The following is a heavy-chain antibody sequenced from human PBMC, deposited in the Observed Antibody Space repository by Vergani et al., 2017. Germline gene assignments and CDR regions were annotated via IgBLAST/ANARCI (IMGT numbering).Heavy chain of an antibody. Sequence: VQLQESGPGLVKPSETLSLTCTVSGDSVISTDYPWGWLRQPPGKGLEWIGIMDYSGSTSYTPSLECRISISFETPNNRFSLRLTSVTAADPAVYYCASKRGSWRASYCHAYDFWGPGTLVGVSS. CDR3: ASKRGSWRASYCHAYDF. J-gene: IGHJ4*02. CDR1: GDSVISTDYP. V-gene: IGHV4-39*01. CDR2: MDYSGST. D-gene: IGHD3-22*01.